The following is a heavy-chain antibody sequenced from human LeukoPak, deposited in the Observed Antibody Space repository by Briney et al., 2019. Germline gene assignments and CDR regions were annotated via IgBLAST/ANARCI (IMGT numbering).Heavy chain of an antibody. CDR1: GFTFSSYG. V-gene: IGHV3-30*03. D-gene: IGHD4-17*01. J-gene: IGHJ3*02. Sequence: GGSLRLSCAASGFTFSSYGVHWVRQAPGKGLEWVAVISYDGSNKYYADSVKGRFTISRDNSKNTLYLQMNSLRAEDTAVYYCARDNHYGDYVWAFDIWGQGTMVTVSS. CDR2: ISYDGSNK. CDR3: ARDNHYGDYVWAFDI.